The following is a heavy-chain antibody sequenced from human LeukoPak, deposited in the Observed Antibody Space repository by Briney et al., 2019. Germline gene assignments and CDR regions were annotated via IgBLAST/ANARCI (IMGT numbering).Heavy chain of an antibody. CDR1: GGSISSSSYY. CDR2: IYYSGST. V-gene: IGHV4-39*01. J-gene: IGHJ4*02. Sequence: SETLSLTCTVSGGSISSSSYYWGWIRQPPGKGLGWIGSIYYSGSTYYNPSLKSRVTISVDTSKNQFSLKLSSVTAADTAVYHCARQHYYGSGSLDYWGQGTLVTVSS. D-gene: IGHD3-10*01. CDR3: ARQHYYGSGSLDY.